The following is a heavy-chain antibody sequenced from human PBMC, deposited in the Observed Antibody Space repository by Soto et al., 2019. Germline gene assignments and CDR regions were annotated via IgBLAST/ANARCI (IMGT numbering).Heavy chain of an antibody. J-gene: IGHJ6*03. CDR2: ISGSGGST. D-gene: IGHD3-9*01. Sequence: GGSLRLSCAASGFTFSSYAMSWVRQAPGKGLEWVSAISGSGGSTYYADSVKGRFTISRDNSKNTLYLQMNSLRAEDTAVYYCAKDLGRGTYYDILTRYYMDVWGKGTTVTVSS. V-gene: IGHV3-23*01. CDR3: AKDLGRGTYYDILTRYYMDV. CDR1: GFTFSSYA.